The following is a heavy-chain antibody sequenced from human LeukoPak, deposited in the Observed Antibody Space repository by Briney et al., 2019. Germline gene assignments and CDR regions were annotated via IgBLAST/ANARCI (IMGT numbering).Heavy chain of an antibody. CDR1: GYTFTSYG. D-gene: IGHD3-3*01. CDR2: ISAYNGNT. J-gene: IGHJ4*02. V-gene: IGHV1-18*01. CDR3: ARGNTIFGVVTPDY. Sequence: ASVKVSCKASGYTFTSYGISWVRQAPGQGLEWMGWISAYNGNTNYAQKLQGRVTMTTDTSTSTVYMELRSLRSDDTAVYYCARGNTIFGVVTPDYWGQGTLVTVSS.